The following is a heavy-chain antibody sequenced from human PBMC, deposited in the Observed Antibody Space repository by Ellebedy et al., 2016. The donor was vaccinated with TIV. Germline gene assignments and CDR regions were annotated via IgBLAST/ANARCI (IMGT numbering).Heavy chain of an antibody. CDR2: ISGSGGST. CDR1: GFTFSSYA. V-gene: IGHV3-23*01. CDR3: ARAPTAIFAHFYYYYYYMDV. Sequence: GESLKISXAASGFTFSSYAMSWVSQAPGRRLEWVSAISGSGGSTHYVDSVRGRFTISRDNSKNTLYLQMTSLRAEDTAVYYCARAPTAIFAHFYYYYYYMDVWGKGTTDTVSS. D-gene: IGHD2-21*02. J-gene: IGHJ6*03.